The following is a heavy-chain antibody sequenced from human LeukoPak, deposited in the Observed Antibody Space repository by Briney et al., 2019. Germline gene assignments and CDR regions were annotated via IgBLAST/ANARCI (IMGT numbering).Heavy chain of an antibody. CDR3: AGDWELLGRGEDY. Sequence: GGSLRLSCAASRFTFSNYWMSWVRQAPGKGLEWVANIKQDGSEKYYVDSVKGRFTISRDNAKNSLYLQMNSLRAEDTAVYYCAGDWELLGRGEDYWGQGTLVTVSS. J-gene: IGHJ4*02. CDR2: IKQDGSEK. D-gene: IGHD1-26*01. V-gene: IGHV3-7*01. CDR1: RFTFSNYW.